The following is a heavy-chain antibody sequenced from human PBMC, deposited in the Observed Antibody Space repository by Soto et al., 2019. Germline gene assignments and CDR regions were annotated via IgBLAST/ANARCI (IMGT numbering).Heavy chain of an antibody. J-gene: IGHJ4*02. CDR1: GFNFSNYA. CDR3: AKGRAITGFGVITPFDS. CDR2: ISGNSGTT. Sequence: EVQLLESGGDFKQPGGSLRLSCEGSGFNFSNYALNWVRQAPGKRLEWVSVISGNSGTTYYAASVKGRFTISRDNSKKTLYLQMHSLRADDTAVYYCAKGRAITGFGVITPFDSWGQGTLVNVSS. V-gene: IGHV3-23*01. D-gene: IGHD3-3*01.